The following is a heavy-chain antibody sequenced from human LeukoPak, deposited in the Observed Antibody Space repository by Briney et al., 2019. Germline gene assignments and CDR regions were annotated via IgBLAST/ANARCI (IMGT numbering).Heavy chain of an antibody. D-gene: IGHD1-26*01. CDR1: GFTFNDYG. CDR3: AKDLEEWELLDAFDI. J-gene: IGHJ3*02. CDR2: ISYDGSNK. Sequence: GGSLRLSCAASGFTFNDYGMHWVRQAPGKGLEWVAVISYDGSNKYYADSVKGRFTISRDNSKNTLYLQMNSLRAEDTAVYYCAKDLEEWELLDAFDIWGQGTMVTVSS. V-gene: IGHV3-30*18.